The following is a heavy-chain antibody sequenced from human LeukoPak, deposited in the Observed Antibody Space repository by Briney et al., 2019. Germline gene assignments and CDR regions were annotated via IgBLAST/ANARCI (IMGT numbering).Heavy chain of an antibody. D-gene: IGHD5-24*01. CDR1: GYTFSSYE. Sequence: PGGSLRLSCAASGYTFSSYEMNWVRLAPGKGLEWVSYISTSGSTIYYADSVKGRFTISRDNAKNSLSLQMNSLRAEDTAVYSCARGRNRDGSAYWGQGTLVTVSS. V-gene: IGHV3-48*03. CDR3: ARGRNRDGSAY. J-gene: IGHJ4*02. CDR2: ISTSGSTI.